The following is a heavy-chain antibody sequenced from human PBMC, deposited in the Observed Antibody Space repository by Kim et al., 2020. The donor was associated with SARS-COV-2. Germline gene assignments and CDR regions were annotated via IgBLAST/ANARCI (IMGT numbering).Heavy chain of an antibody. CDR1: GFTLSSYG. J-gene: IGHJ3*02. Sequence: GGSLRLSCATSGFTLSSYGMHWVRQAPGKGLEWVSVICDYGSTTYYADSVKGRFTISRDNTKNTLYLQMNGLRAEDTAVYYCVRGNYCAFYSWGHGTMVT. V-gene: IGHV3-48*04. D-gene: IGHD1-7*01. CDR3: VRGNYCAFYS. CDR2: ICDYGSTT.